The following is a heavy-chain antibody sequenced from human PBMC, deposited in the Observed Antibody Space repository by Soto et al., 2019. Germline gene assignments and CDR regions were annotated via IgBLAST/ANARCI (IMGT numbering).Heavy chain of an antibody. Sequence: ASVKVSCKTSGYTFNDYEINWVRRAPGQGLEWIGWMNPNSGETGYAQRFQGRVTMTASSSLSTAYLELSGLTSDDTAVYYCARIAMPARPRWYNWFDPWGQGTLVTVSS. J-gene: IGHJ5*02. V-gene: IGHV1-8*02. CDR1: GYTFNDYE. CDR2: MNPNSGET. CDR3: ARIAMPARPRWYNWFDP. D-gene: IGHD2-2*01.